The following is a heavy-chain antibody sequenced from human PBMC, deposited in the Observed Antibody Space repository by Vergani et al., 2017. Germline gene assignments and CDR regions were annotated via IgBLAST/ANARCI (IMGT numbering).Heavy chain of an antibody. CDR1: GFTFSSYS. J-gene: IGHJ4*02. Sequence: EVQLVESGGGVVRPGGSLRLSCAASGFTFSSYSMNWVRQAPGKGLEWVSSISSSSSYIYYADSVKGRFTISRDNAKNSLYLQMNSLRAEDTAVYYCAREDVVVPAAPFDYWGQGTLVTVSS. CDR3: AREDVVVPAAPFDY. CDR2: ISSSSSYI. D-gene: IGHD2-2*01. V-gene: IGHV3-21*01.